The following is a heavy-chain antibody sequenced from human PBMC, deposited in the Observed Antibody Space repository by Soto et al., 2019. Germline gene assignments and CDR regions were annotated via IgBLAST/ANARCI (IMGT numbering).Heavy chain of an antibody. CDR1: GDTFSTYT. V-gene: IGHV1-69*13. CDR2: IIPRSGTS. J-gene: IGHJ6*02. CDR3: ARGGFVLAQSTVTPDHYYSAMDV. D-gene: IGHD3-3*02. Sequence: SVKVSCKASGDTFSTYTITWVRQAPGQGLEWMGGIIPRSGTSNYAQKFQGRVTITADESTSTAYMELSSLRSEDTAVYYCARGGFVLAQSTVTPDHYYSAMDVWGQGTTVTVSS.